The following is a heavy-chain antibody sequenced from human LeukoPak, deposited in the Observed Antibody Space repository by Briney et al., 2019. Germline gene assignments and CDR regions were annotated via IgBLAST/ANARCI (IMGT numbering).Heavy chain of an antibody. V-gene: IGHV4-59*01. CDR1: GGSISSYY. CDR3: ARDGGMSGSH. Sequence: PSETLSLTCTVSGGSISSYYWSWIRQPPGKGLEWIGYIYYSGSTNYNPSLKSRVTISVDTSKNQFSLKVTSVTAADTAVYYCARDGGMSGSHWDRGILVSVSS. J-gene: IGHJ4*02. D-gene: IGHD3-16*01. CDR2: IYYSGST.